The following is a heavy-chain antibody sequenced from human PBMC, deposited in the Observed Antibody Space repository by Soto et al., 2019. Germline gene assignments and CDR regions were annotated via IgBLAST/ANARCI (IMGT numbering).Heavy chain of an antibody. J-gene: IGHJ2*01. D-gene: IGHD4-17*01. CDR3: AKRTVGWYFDL. CDR2: ISGSGDST. V-gene: IGHV3-23*01. CDR1: GFTFSSYA. Sequence: EVQLLESGGGLVQPGGSLRLSCAASGFTFSSYAMSWVRQAPGKGLEWVSAISGSGDSTDYADSVKGRFTISRDNSKNTQYLQMNSLRAEDTAVYYCAKRTVGWYFDLWGRGTLVTVSS.